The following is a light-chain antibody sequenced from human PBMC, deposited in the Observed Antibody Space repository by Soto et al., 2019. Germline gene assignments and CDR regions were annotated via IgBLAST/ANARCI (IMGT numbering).Light chain of an antibody. Sequence: QSVLTQPPSASGTPGQRVTISCSGSSSNIGSNNVNWYQQLPGTAPKLLIYRSDQRPSGAPGRFSGSKSDTSASLAISGLQSEDEADYYCAAWDDSLNGPVFGGGTKLTVL. CDR3: AAWDDSLNGPV. V-gene: IGLV1-44*01. J-gene: IGLJ2*01. CDR1: SSNIGSNN. CDR2: RSD.